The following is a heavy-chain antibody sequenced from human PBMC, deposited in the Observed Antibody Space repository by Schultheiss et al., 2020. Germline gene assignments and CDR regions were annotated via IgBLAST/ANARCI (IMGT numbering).Heavy chain of an antibody. CDR3: TRLRWPDYFDY. J-gene: IGHJ4*02. CDR1: GFTFDDYA. CDR2: IKSKTDGGTT. V-gene: IGHV3-15*01. Sequence: GGSLRLSCAASGFTFDDYAMHWVRQAPGKGLEWVGRIKSKTDGGTTDYAAPVKGRFTISRDDSKNTLYLQMNSLKTEDTAVYYCTRLRWPDYFDYWGQGTLVTVSS. D-gene: IGHD4-23*01.